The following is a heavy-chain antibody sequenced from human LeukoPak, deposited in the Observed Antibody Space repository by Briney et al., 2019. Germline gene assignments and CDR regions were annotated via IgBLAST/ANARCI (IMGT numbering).Heavy chain of an antibody. CDR2: INGDGSDP. D-gene: IGHD2/OR15-2a*01. J-gene: IGHJ4*02. CDR1: GFSFSTSW. CDR3: ARERTTIVSGTTIGAY. V-gene: IGHV3-74*01. Sequence: GGSLRLSCAASGFSFSTSWMYWLRQAPGKGLVWVSRINGDGSDPSYADSVKGRFTISRDNAKNSLFLQMNSLTADDTAVYYCARERTTIVSGTTIGAYWGQGTLVTVSS.